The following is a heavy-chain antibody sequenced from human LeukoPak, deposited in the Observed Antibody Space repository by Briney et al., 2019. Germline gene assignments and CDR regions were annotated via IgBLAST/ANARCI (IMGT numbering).Heavy chain of an antibody. CDR1: GGSISSSSYY. D-gene: IGHD3-10*01. CDR2: IYYSGST. J-gene: IGHJ6*02. V-gene: IGHV4-39*02. CDR3: AREPLITMRTGLRSSYYGMDV. Sequence: TSETLSLTCTVSGGSISSSSYYWGWIRQPPGKGLEWIGSIYYSGSTYYNPSLKSRVTISVDTSKNQFSLKLSSVTAADTAVYYCAREPLITMRTGLRSSYYGMDVWGQGTTVTVSS.